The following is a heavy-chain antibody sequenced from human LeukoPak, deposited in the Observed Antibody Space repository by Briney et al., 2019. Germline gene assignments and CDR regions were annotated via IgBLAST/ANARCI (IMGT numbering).Heavy chain of an antibody. V-gene: IGHV3-30-3*01. D-gene: IGHD3-3*02. CDR3: ARDGIASRYYFYDMDV. J-gene: IGHJ6*02. Sequence: GRSLRLSCAASGFTFSNYAMHWVRQAPGKGLEWVAVISYDGSNKYYADSVKGRFTISRDNSKSTLYLQMNSLRAEDTAVYYCARDGIASRYYFYDMDVWGQGTTVTVSS. CDR2: ISYDGSNK. CDR1: GFTFSNYA.